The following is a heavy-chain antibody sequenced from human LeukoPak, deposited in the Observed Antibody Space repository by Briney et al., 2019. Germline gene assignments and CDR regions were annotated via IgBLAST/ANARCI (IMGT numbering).Heavy chain of an antibody. V-gene: IGHV4-59*01. CDR1: GGSISSYY. CDR3: ARDLGYSYGLDAFDI. J-gene: IGHJ3*02. D-gene: IGHD5-18*01. Sequence: SETLSLTCTVSGGSISSYYWSWIRQPPGKGLEWIGYIYYSGSTNYIPSLKSRVTISVDTSKNQFSLKLSSVTAADTAVYYCARDLGYSYGLDAFDIWGQGTMVTVSS. CDR2: IYYSGST.